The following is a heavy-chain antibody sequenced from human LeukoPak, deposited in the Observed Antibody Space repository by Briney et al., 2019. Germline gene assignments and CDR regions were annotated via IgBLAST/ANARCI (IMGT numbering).Heavy chain of an antibody. Sequence: SENLSLTCTVSGGSISSYYWSWIRQPPGKGLEWIGYIYYSGSTNYNPSLKSRVTISVDTSKNQFSLKLSSVTAADTAVYYCARDFGGPNVYWYFDLWGRGTLVTVSS. CDR2: IYYSGST. V-gene: IGHV4-59*01. J-gene: IGHJ2*01. D-gene: IGHD2-15*01. CDR3: ARDFGGPNVYWYFDL. CDR1: GGSISSYY.